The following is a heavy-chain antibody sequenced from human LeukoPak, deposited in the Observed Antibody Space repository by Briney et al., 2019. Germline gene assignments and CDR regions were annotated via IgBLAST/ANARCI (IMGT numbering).Heavy chain of an antibody. CDR1: GYTFTSYG. D-gene: IGHD5-12*01. Sequence: GASVKVSCKASGYTFTSYGISWVRQAPGQGLEWMGWISAYNGNTNYAQKLQGRVTMTTDTSTSTAYMELRSLRSDDTAVYYCAGGYSGCDSGGGLGYWGQGTLVTVSS. V-gene: IGHV1-18*01. CDR3: AGGYSGCDSGGGLGY. CDR2: ISAYNGNT. J-gene: IGHJ4*02.